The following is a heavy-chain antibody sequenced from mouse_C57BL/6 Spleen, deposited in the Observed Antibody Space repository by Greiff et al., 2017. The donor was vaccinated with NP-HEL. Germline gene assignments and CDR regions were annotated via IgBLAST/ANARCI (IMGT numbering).Heavy chain of an antibody. D-gene: IGHD1-1*01. CDR1: GFTFSDYG. CDR3: ARPFGSSYDWYFDV. Sequence: EVKLVESGGGLVKPGGSLKLSCAASGFTFSDYGMHWVRQAPEKGLEWVAYISSGSSTIYYADTVKGRFTISRDNAKNTLFLQMTSLRSEDTAMYYCARPFGSSYDWYFDVWGTGTTVTVSS. CDR2: ISSGSSTI. J-gene: IGHJ1*03. V-gene: IGHV5-17*01.